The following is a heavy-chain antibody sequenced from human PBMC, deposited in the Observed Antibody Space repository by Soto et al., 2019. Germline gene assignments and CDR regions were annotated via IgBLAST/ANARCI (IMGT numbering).Heavy chain of an antibody. V-gene: IGHV1-46*02. Sequence: GAPAKPCCKAPGYTIDSKYMHWVRQAPGQGLEWMGIINPSGGSTSYAQKFQGRVTMTRDTSTSTVYMELSSLRSEDTAVYYCVYLGLDIWGQGTMVTVSS. CDR3: VYLGLDI. J-gene: IGHJ3*02. D-gene: IGHD3-10*01. CDR1: GYTIDSKY. CDR2: INPSGGST.